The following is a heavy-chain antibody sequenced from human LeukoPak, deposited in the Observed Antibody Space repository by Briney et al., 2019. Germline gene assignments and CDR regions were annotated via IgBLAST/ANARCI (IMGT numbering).Heavy chain of an antibody. CDR1: GGSFSGYY. Sequence: PSETLSLTCAVYGGSFSGYYWSWIRQPPGKGLEWIGEINHSGSTNYNPSLKSRVTISVDTSKNQFSLKLSSVTAADTAVYYCARRTTEVRPFDYWGQGTLVTVSS. J-gene: IGHJ4*02. V-gene: IGHV4-34*01. D-gene: IGHD4-23*01. CDR3: ARRTTEVRPFDY. CDR2: INHSGST.